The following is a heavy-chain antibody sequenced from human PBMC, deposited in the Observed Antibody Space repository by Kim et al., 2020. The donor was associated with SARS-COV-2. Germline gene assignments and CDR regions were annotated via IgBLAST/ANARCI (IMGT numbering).Heavy chain of an antibody. D-gene: IGHD3-10*01. CDR1: GGSISSSAYY. CDR2: IYYSGNI. Sequence: SETLSLTCTVSGGSISSSAYYGGWIRQPPGKGLEWIGSIYYSGNIYYNPSPKSRVTISVDTSKNQFSLKLSSVTAADTAVYYCARQTDYFGSGSLLYYFDYWGQGTLVTVSS. V-gene: IGHV4-39*01. CDR3: ARQTDYFGSGSLLYYFDY. J-gene: IGHJ4*02.